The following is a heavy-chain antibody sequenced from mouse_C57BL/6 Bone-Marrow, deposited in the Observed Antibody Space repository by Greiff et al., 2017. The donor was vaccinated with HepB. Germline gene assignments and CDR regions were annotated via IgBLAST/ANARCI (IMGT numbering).Heavy chain of an antibody. D-gene: IGHD2-9*01. CDR3: ARAYYGYDRLAY. CDR2: IDPSDSYT. J-gene: IGHJ3*01. Sequence: VHLQQPGAELVKPGASVKLSCKASGYTFTSYWMQWVKQRPGQGLEWIGEIDPSDSYTNYNQKFKGKATLTVDTSSSTAYMQLSSLTSEDSAVYYCARAYYGYDRLAYWGQGTLVTVSA. V-gene: IGHV1-50*01. CDR1: GYTFTSYW.